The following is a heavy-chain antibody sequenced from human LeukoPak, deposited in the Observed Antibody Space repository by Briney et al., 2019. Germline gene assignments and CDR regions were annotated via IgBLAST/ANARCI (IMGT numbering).Heavy chain of an antibody. J-gene: IGHJ4*02. CDR2: IWYDGSNK. Sequence: GGSLRLSCAASGFTFSSYGMHWVRQAPGKGLEWVAVIWYDGSNKYYADSVKGRFTISRDNSKNTLYPQMNSLRAEDTAVYYCASAYCSSTSCYAPFGYWGQGTLVTVSS. CDR3: ASAYCSSTSCYAPFGY. V-gene: IGHV3-33*01. CDR1: GFTFSSYG. D-gene: IGHD2-2*01.